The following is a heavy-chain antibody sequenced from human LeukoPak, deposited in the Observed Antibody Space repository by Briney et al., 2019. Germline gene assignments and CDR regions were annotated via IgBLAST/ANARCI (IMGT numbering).Heavy chain of an antibody. CDR3: ARVGRGGYYYMDV. CDR2: ISYDGSNK. V-gene: IGHV3-30*03. J-gene: IGHJ6*03. D-gene: IGHD3-10*01. Sequence: GGSLRLSCAASGFTFSSYSMNWVRQAPGKGLEWVAVISYDGSNKYYADSVKGRFTISRDNSKNTLYLQMNSLRAEDTAVYYCARVGRGGYYYMDVWGKGTTVTVSS. CDR1: GFTFSSYS.